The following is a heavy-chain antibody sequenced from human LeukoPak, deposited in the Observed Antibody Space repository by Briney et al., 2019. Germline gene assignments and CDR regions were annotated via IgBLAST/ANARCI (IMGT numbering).Heavy chain of an antibody. Sequence: GGSLRLSCAASGFTLSRNSMNWVRQAPGKGLEWVSSISSTGGTTYYADSVKGRFTISRDNAKNSLYLQMNSLRAEDTAVYYCARWVRGVSDYWGQGTLVTVSS. CDR2: ISSTGGTT. V-gene: IGHV3-21*01. CDR3: ARWVRGVSDY. CDR1: GFTLSRNS. D-gene: IGHD3-10*01. J-gene: IGHJ4*02.